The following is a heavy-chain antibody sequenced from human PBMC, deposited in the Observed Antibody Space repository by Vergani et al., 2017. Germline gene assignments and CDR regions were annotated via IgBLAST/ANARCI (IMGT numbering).Heavy chain of an antibody. CDR2: ISSSSSYI. CDR3: AEPSTPYNWNSDWEDY. CDR1: GFTFSSYS. V-gene: IGHV3-21*01. Sequence: EVQLVESGGGVVRPGGSLRLSCAASGFTFSSYSMNWVRQAPGKGLEWVSSISSSSSYIYYADSVKGRFTISSDNAKNSLYLQMNSLRAEDTAVYYCAEPSTPYNWNSDWEDYWGQGTLVTVSS. J-gene: IGHJ4*02. D-gene: IGHD1-7*01.